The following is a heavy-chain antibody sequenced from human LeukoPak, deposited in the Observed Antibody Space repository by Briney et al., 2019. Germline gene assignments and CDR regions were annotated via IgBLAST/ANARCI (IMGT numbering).Heavy chain of an antibody. CDR2: INHSGST. V-gene: IGHV4-34*01. D-gene: IGHD6-13*01. CDR1: GGSFSGYY. Sequence: SETLSLTCAVYGGSFSGYYWSWIRQPPGKGLEWIGEINHSGSTNYNPSLKSRVTISVDASKNQFSLKLGSVTAADTAVYYCARGWYSSSWYFYWGQGTLVTVSS. CDR3: ARGWYSSSWYFY. J-gene: IGHJ4*02.